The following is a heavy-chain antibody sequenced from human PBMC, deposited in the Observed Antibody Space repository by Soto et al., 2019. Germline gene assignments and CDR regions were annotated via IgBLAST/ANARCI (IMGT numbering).Heavy chain of an antibody. Sequence: QVQLQQWGAGLLKPSETLSLTCAVSGGSFRGFYWTWIRQSPGQGLEWLGDINHVGITNYNPSLKSQVSIPVDTSKSQFSLKLSSVTAADTAVYYCARAHDFWGGRPQPIDSWGQGTLVTVSS. CDR1: GGSFRGFY. J-gene: IGHJ4*02. CDR2: INHVGIT. D-gene: IGHD3-3*01. V-gene: IGHV4-34*01. CDR3: ARAHDFWGGRPQPIDS.